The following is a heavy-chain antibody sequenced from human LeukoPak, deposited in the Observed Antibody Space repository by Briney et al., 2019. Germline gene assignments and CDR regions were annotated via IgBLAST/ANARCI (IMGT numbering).Heavy chain of an antibody. J-gene: IGHJ4*02. Sequence: SETLSLTCTVSGGSISSSSYYWGWIRQPPGKGLEWIGEINHSGSTNYNPSLKSRVTISVDTSKNQFSLKLSSVTAADTAVYYCARAGQGTPWSGYPPDDYFDYWGQGTLVTVSS. CDR3: ARAGQGTPWSGYPPDDYFDY. CDR2: INHSGST. CDR1: GGSISSSSYY. V-gene: IGHV4-39*07. D-gene: IGHD3-3*01.